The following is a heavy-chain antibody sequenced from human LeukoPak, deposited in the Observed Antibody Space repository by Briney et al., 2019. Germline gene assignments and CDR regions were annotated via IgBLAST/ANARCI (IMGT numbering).Heavy chain of an antibody. D-gene: IGHD3-22*01. CDR1: GYTFTSYG. J-gene: IGHJ5*02. Sequence: ASVKVSCKAAGYTFTSYGISWVRQAPGQGLEWMGWINPNSGGTNYAQKFQGRVTMTRDTSISTAYMELSGLRSDDTAVYYCARDKYYYDSSGYKVNWFDPWGQGTLVTVSS. CDR2: INPNSGGT. V-gene: IGHV1-2*02. CDR3: ARDKYYYDSSGYKVNWFDP.